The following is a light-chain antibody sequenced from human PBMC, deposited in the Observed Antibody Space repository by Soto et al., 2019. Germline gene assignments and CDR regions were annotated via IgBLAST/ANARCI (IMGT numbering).Light chain of an antibody. CDR2: GAS. V-gene: IGKV3-20*01. CDR3: QQYGSSPIT. J-gene: IGKJ5*01. Sequence: EIILTQSPASLSVSPGERAPLSCRASQSVSSSYLAWYQQKPGQAPRLLIYGASSRATGIPDRFSGSGSGTDLTITISRLEPEDFEVYYCQQYGSSPITFGQGTRLEIK. CDR1: QSVSSSY.